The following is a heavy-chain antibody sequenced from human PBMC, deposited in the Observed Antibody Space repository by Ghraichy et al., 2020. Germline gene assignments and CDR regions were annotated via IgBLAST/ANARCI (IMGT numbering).Heavy chain of an antibody. Sequence: GESLNISCAASGFIFSNFAMHWVRQAPGKGLEYVSAITANGDTTYHANFVKGRFIISRDNSENTVDLQMGSLRVEDMAVYYCARLGTGSLSDWASDYWGQGTRVTVSS. J-gene: IGHJ4*02. V-gene: IGHV3-64*01. CDR3: ARLGTGSLSDWASDY. D-gene: IGHD3-9*01. CDR1: GFIFSNFA. CDR2: ITANGDTT.